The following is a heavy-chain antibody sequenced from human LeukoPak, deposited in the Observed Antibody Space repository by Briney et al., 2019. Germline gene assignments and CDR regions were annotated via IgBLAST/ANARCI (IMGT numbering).Heavy chain of an antibody. V-gene: IGHV3-48*01. J-gene: IGHJ4*02. CDR3: VRDQDWAFDY. D-gene: IGHD3-9*01. CDR2: INTKSKAI. Sequence: SGGSLRLSCAASGFTFSSYTMNWIRQAPGKGLEWISFINTKSKAIYYADSVKGRFTISRDNARNLLHLQMNSLRAEDTALCFCVRDQDWAFDYWGQGTLVTVSS. CDR1: GFTFSSYT.